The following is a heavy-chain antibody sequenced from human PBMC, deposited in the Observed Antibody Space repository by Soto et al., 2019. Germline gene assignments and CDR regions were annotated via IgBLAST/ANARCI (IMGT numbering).Heavy chain of an antibody. CDR3: ASKDSSGYFNWFDT. CDR2: IYYSGST. CDR1: GGSISSGDYY. D-gene: IGHD3-22*01. Sequence: SETLSLTCTVSGGSISSGDYYWSWIRQPPGKGLEWIGYIYYSGSTYYNPSLKSRVTISVDTSKNQFSLKLSSVTAADTAVYYCASKDSSGYFNWFDTWGQGTLVTVSS. J-gene: IGHJ5*02. V-gene: IGHV4-30-4*01.